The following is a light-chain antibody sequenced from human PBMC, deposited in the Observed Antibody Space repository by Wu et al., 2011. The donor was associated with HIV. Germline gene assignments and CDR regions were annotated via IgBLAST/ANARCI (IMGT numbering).Light chain of an antibody. CDR1: QSVTPW. Sequence: DIQMTQSPSTLSASVGDRVTITCRASQSVTPWLAWYQQKPGKSPKVLIYKASTLESGVPARFSGSGSGTDFTLTISSLQPEDVATYYCQKYNTAPWTFGQGTKVEMK. CDR3: QKYNTAPWT. J-gene: IGKJ1*01. CDR2: KAS. V-gene: IGKV1-5*03.